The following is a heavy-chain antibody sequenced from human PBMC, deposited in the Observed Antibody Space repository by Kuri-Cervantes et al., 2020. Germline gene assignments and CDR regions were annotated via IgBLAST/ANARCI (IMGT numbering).Heavy chain of an antibody. V-gene: IGHV3-30-3*01. Sequence: GGSLRLSCAASGFTFSSYAMHWVRQAPGKGLEWVAVISYDGSNKYYADSVKGRFTISRDNSKNTLYLQMNSLRAEDMAVYYCGKGVTTVTSVAFDIWGQGTMVTVSS. CDR3: GKGVTTVTSVAFDI. CDR2: ISYDGSNK. J-gene: IGHJ3*02. CDR1: GFTFSSYA. D-gene: IGHD4-17*01.